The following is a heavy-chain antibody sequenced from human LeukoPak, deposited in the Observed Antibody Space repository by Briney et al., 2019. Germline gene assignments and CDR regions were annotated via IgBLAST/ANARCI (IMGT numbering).Heavy chain of an antibody. Sequence: SETLSLTCSVSGGSISSGSYSWSWIRQPAGKGLEWIGRFYTSGSTNFNPSLKSRVTISVDTSKNQFSLNLSSVTAADTAVYYCARGPGGSSSSDFDYWGQGTLVTVSS. CDR2: FYTSGST. CDR3: ARGPGGSSSSDFDY. J-gene: IGHJ4*02. D-gene: IGHD6-6*01. CDR1: GGSISSGSYS. V-gene: IGHV4-61*02.